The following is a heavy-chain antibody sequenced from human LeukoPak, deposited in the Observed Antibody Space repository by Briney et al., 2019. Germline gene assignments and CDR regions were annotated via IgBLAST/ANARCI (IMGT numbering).Heavy chain of an antibody. Sequence: SETLSLTCAVYGGSFSGYYWSWIRQPPGKGLEWIGEINHSGSTNYNPSLKSRVTISVDTSKNQFSLKLSSVTAADTAVYYCACDCSSTSCYATSYWGQGTLVTVSS. V-gene: IGHV4-34*01. CDR3: ACDCSSTSCYATSY. J-gene: IGHJ4*02. CDR2: INHSGST. D-gene: IGHD2-2*01. CDR1: GGSFSGYY.